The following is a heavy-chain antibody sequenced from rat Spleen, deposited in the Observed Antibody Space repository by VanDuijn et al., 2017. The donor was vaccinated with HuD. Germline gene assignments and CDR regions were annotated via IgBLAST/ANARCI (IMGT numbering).Heavy chain of an antibody. Sequence: EVQLVESGGGLVQPGRSLKLSCVASGFTFSSYWMTWIRQGPGKGLEWIASITHTGDTTYYPDSVKGRFTISRDNAKSTLYLQMDSLRSEDTATYYCARRDTRWVMDAWGQGASVTVSS. CDR1: GFTFSSYW. CDR2: ITHTGDTT. CDR3: ARRDTRWVMDA. D-gene: IGHD1-4*01. J-gene: IGHJ4*01. V-gene: IGHV5-31*01.